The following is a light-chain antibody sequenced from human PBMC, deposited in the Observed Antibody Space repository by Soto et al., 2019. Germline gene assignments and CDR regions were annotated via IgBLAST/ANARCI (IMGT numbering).Light chain of an antibody. CDR2: DAS. V-gene: IGKV3-15*01. CDR1: QSVISN. J-gene: IGKJ2*01. CDR3: QQYGSSPRYT. Sequence: EMVMTQSPVTLSVSPGESATLSCRASQSVISNLAWYQQKPGQAPRLLIYDASTRATGIPDRFSGSGSGTEFTLTISSLQSGDFAVYYCQQYGSSPRYTFGQGTKLEIK.